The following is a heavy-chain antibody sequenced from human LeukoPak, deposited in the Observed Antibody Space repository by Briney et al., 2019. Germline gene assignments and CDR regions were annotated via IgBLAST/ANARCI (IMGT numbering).Heavy chain of an antibody. CDR3: ARVVGWLGPDY. CDR2: ISASGGST. V-gene: IGHV3-23*01. J-gene: IGHJ4*02. CDR1: GFTFSNYA. Sequence: PGGSLRLSCAASGFTFSNYAMTWVRQTPGKGLEWVSAISASGGSTYYADSVKGRFTISRDNAKNSLYLQMNSLRAEDTAVYYCARVVGWLGPDYWGQGTLVTVSS. D-gene: IGHD5-24*01.